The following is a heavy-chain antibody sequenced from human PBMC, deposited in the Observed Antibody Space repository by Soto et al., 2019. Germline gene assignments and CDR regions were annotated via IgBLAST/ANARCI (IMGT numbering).Heavy chain of an antibody. D-gene: IGHD5-12*01. Sequence: QVQLQESGPGLVKPSETLSLTCTVSGGSVSSASYYWSWIRQPPGKGLEWIGYIDYSGTTNYDPSLKSRVTISIDTSKNQFSLNLRSVTAADTAVYYCARTLRGQRYRGRDYWGQGTLVTVSS. CDR2: IDYSGTT. CDR1: GGSVSSASYY. J-gene: IGHJ4*02. CDR3: ARTLRGQRYRGRDY. V-gene: IGHV4-61*01.